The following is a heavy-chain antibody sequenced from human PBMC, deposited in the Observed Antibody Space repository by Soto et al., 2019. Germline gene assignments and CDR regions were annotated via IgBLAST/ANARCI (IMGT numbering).Heavy chain of an antibody. CDR3: TTGLAAAGTNY. J-gene: IGHJ4*02. CDR2: IKSKTDGGTT. D-gene: IGHD6-13*01. CDR1: GFTFNAAW. V-gene: IGHV3-15*01. Sequence: GGSLRLSCAASGFTFNAAWMSWVRQAPGKGLEWVGRIKSKTDGGTTDFAAPVKGRLTISRDDSKNTVYLQMNSLKIEDTAVYYCTTGLAAAGTNYWGQGTLVTVS.